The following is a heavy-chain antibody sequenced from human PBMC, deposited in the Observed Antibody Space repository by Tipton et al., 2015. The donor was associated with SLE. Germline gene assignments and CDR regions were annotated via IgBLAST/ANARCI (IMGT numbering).Heavy chain of an antibody. J-gene: IGHJ4*02. CDR1: GGSIRSGGYY. CDR3: ARDSNNWNYVYFDS. CDR2: IYYSGST. V-gene: IGHV4-31*03. Sequence: TLSLTCTVSGGSIRSGGYYWSWIRQHPGKGLEWIGYIYYSGSTYYNPSLKSRVTISVDTSKNQFSLKLSSVTAADTAVYYCARDSNNWNYVYFDSCGQGILVTVSS. D-gene: IGHD1-7*01.